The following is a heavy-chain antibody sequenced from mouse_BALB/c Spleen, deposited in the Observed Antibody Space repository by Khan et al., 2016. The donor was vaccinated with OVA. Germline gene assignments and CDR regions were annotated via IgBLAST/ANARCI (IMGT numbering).Heavy chain of an antibody. CDR3: ARQPYYHYNIMDY. J-gene: IGHJ4*01. CDR2: IWSDGST. D-gene: IGHD2-10*01. CDR1: GFSLTHYG. Sequence: QVRLQQSGPGLVAPSQSLSITCTISGFSLTHYGVHWVRQPPGKGLEWLVVIWSDGSTTYNSALKSRLTSSKDNSKSQVFLKMNSLQTDDTAVYFCARQPYYHYNIMDYWGQGTSVTVSS. V-gene: IGHV2-6-1*01.